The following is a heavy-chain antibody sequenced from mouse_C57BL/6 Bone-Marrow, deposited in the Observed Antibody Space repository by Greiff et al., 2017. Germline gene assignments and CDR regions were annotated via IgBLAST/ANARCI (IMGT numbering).Heavy chain of an antibody. V-gene: IGHV1-64*01. Sequence: QVQLQQPGAELVKPGASVKLSCKASGYTFTSYWMHWVKQRPGQGLEWIGMIHPNSGSTNYNEKFKSKATLTVDKSSSTAYMQRSSLTSEDSAVYYCASGGPSFAYWGQGTLVTVSA. CDR3: ASGGPSFAY. CDR2: IHPNSGST. J-gene: IGHJ3*01. CDR1: GYTFTSYW.